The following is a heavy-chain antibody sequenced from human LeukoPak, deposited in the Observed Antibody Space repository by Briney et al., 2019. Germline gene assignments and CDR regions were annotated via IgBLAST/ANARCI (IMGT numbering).Heavy chain of an antibody. Sequence: GGSLRLSCAASGFTLSSYWIHWVRQAPGQGLVWVSRINTDGSTTTYADSVKGRFTISRDNAKNTVYLQMNSLRAQDTAVYYCARDLDGYRSGNGAWGQGTLVTVSS. CDR2: INTDGSTT. D-gene: IGHD5-12*01. CDR1: GFTLSSYW. V-gene: IGHV3-74*01. CDR3: ARDLDGYRSGNGA. J-gene: IGHJ5*02.